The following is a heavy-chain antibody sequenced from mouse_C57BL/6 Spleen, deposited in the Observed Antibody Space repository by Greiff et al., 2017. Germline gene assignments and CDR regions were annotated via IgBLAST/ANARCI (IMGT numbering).Heavy chain of an antibody. CDR1: GYTFTSYD. CDR2: IYPRDGST. V-gene: IGHV1-85*01. J-gene: IGHJ3*01. CDR3: ADGSSYVGFAY. Sequence: VKLLESGPELVKPGASVKLSCKASGYTFTSYDINWVKQRPGQGLEWIGWIYPRDGSTKYNEKFKGKATLTVDTSSSTAYMELHSLTSEDSAVYFCADGSSYVGFAYWGQGTLVTVSA. D-gene: IGHD1-1*01.